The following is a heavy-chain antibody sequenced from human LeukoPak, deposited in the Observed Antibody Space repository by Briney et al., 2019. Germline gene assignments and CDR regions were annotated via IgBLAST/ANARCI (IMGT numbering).Heavy chain of an antibody. CDR2: IKQDGSDK. V-gene: IGHV3-7*01. CDR3: ARTRLSSDC. CDR1: GFTFSIYW. Sequence: GGSLRLSCAASGFTFSIYWMTCVRQAPGKGLEWVASIKQDGSDKNYVDSVKGRFTISRDNAKNSLYLQMNSLRDEDTAVYYCARTRLSSDCWGQGTLVTVSS. J-gene: IGHJ4*02. D-gene: IGHD2/OR15-2a*01.